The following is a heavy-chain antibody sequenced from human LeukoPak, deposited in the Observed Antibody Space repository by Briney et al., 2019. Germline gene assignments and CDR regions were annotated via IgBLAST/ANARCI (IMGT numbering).Heavy chain of an antibody. D-gene: IGHD4-11*01. J-gene: IGHJ4*02. CDR1: GGTFSSYA. CDR3: ARWGPVTTNTYYFDY. CDR2: IIPIFGTA. V-gene: IGHV1-69*13. Sequence: SVKVSCKASGGTFSSYAISWVRQAPGQGLEWMGGIIPIFGTANYAQKFQSRVTITADESTSTAYMELSSLRSEDTAVYYCARWGPVTTNTYYFDYWGQGTLVTVSS.